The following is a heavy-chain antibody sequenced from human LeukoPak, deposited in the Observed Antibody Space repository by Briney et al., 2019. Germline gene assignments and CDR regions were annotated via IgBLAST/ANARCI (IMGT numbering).Heavy chain of an antibody. Sequence: SETLSLTCAVSGASINDFYWTWIRQPPGKGLEWIGYVYYGGSTNYNPSLKSRVSMSVDTSKNQFSLTLTSVTVADTAFYYCARGGIRGYSAFDNLDFWGLGPTSPSPQ. CDR2: VYYGGST. D-gene: IGHD5-12*01. J-gene: IGHJ4*02. V-gene: IGHV4-59*01. CDR3: ARGGIRGYSAFDNLDF. CDR1: GASINDFY.